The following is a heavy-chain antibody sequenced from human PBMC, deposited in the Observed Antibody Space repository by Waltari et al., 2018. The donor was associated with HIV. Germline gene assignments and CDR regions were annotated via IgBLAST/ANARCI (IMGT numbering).Heavy chain of an antibody. CDR2: IYTRGST. Sequence: QVQLQESGPGLVKPSQTLSLTCTVSGGSISSGSYYWSWIRQPAGKGLEWIGRIYTRGSTNYNPSLKSRVTISVDTSKNQFSLKLSSVTAADTAVYYCAGQYYDFWSAPEDYWGQGTLVTVSS. V-gene: IGHV4-61*02. J-gene: IGHJ4*02. CDR3: AGQYYDFWSAPEDY. CDR1: GGSISSGSYY. D-gene: IGHD3-3*01.